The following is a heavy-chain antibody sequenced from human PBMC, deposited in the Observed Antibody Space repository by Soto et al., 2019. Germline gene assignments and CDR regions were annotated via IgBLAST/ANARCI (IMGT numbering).Heavy chain of an antibody. CDR1: GYTFTCYY. D-gene: IGHD6-6*01. V-gene: IGHV1-2*04. CDR2: INPNSGGT. CDR3: ARGRGSSSKDYYYYYGMDV. J-gene: IGHJ6*02. Sequence: ASVKVSCKASGYTFTCYYMDWVRQAPGQGLEWMGWINPNSGGTNYAQKFQGWVTMTRDTSISTAYMELSRLRSDDTAVYYCARGRGSSSKDYYYYYGMDVWGQGTTVTVSS.